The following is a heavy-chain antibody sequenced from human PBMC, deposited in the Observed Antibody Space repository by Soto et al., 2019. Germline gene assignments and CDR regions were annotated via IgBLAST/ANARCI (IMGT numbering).Heavy chain of an antibody. V-gene: IGHV4-34*01. Sequence: QVQLQQWGAGLLKPSETLSLTCAVYGGSFSGYYWSWIRQPPGKGLEWIGEINHSGSTNYNPSLKSRVTISVDTSKNQFSLKLSSVTAADTAVYYCASDALWFGEGDDAFDIWGQGTMVTVSS. CDR1: GGSFSGYY. J-gene: IGHJ3*02. CDR2: INHSGST. D-gene: IGHD3-10*01. CDR3: ASDALWFGEGDDAFDI.